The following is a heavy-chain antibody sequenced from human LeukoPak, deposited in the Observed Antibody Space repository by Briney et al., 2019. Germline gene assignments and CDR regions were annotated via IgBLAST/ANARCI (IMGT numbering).Heavy chain of an antibody. Sequence: GGSLRLSCAASRFTFSSYTMHWVRQAPGKGLEWVAVISYDGSNKYYADSVKGRFTISRDNSKNTLYLQMSSLRAEDTAVYYCAKSRTVTTENDAFDIWGQGTMVTVSS. V-gene: IGHV3-30-3*02. D-gene: IGHD4-17*01. CDR3: AKSRTVTTENDAFDI. J-gene: IGHJ3*02. CDR2: ISYDGSNK. CDR1: RFTFSSYT.